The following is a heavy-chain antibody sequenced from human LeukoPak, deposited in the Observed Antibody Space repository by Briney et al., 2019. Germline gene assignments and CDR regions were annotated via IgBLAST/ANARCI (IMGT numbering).Heavy chain of an antibody. D-gene: IGHD3-10*01. Sequence: GGSLRLSCAASGFTFSSYWMTWVRQAPGKGLEWVANIKQDGSEKYYVDSVKGRFTISRDNAKNSLYLQMNSLRAEDTAVYYCARDHPSVTMVRGASDYWGQGTLVTVSS. CDR1: GFTFSSYW. V-gene: IGHV3-7*01. CDR2: IKQDGSEK. CDR3: ARDHPSVTMVRGASDY. J-gene: IGHJ4*02.